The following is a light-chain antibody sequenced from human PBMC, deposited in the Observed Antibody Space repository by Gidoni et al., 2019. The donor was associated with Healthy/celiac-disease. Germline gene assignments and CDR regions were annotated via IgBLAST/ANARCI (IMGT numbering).Light chain of an antibody. CDR3: QQSYSNPRT. Sequence: DIHMTHSPSSLSASVGDRVTITCRASQSISSYLHWYQQKPGKAPKLLIYAASILQSGVPSRFSGSGSGTDFTLTISSLQPEDFATYYCQQSYSNPRTFGQGTKVEIK. V-gene: IGKV1-39*01. CDR1: QSISSY. J-gene: IGKJ1*01. CDR2: AAS.